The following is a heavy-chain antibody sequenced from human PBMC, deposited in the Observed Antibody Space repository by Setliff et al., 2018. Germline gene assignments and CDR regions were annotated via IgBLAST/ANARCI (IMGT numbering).Heavy chain of an antibody. Sequence: LSLTCTVSGVSIRSYYWSWIRQPPGKGLEWIGYLSHSGSSNYNPSLKSRVTMLVDTSKNQFSLKLTSVTAADTAVYYCRVWVDMIEVDSWAQGTLVTVSS. D-gene: IGHD3-22*01. V-gene: IGHV4-59*03. J-gene: IGHJ4*02. CDR3: RVWVDMIEVDS. CDR2: LSHSGSS. CDR1: GVSIRSYY.